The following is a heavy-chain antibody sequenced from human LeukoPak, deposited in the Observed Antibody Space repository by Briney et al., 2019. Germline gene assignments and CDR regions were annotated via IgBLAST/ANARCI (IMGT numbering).Heavy chain of an antibody. J-gene: IGHJ4*02. CDR1: GFTFSSYS. CDR2: ISSSSSTI. V-gene: IGHV3-48*04. D-gene: IGHD1-20*01. Sequence: GGSLRLSCAASGFTFSSYSMNWVRQAPGKGLEWVSYISSSSSTIYYADSVKGRFTISRDNAKNSLYLQMNSLRAEDTAVYYCARDRLNWNLDFDYWGQGTLVTVSS. CDR3: ARDRLNWNLDFDY.